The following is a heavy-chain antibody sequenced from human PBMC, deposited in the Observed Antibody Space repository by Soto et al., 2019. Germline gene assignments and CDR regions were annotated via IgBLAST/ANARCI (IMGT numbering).Heavy chain of an antibody. D-gene: IGHD7-27*01. CDR3: ARDLNWGSGY. J-gene: IGHJ4*02. CDR1: GFTFSDHY. CDR2: TRNKANSYTT. Sequence: GGSLRLSCAASGFTFSDHYMDWVRQAPGKGLEWVGRTRNKANSYTTEYAASVKGRFTISRDDSKNSLYLQMNSLKTEDTAVYYCARDLNWGSGYWGQGTLVTVSS. V-gene: IGHV3-72*01.